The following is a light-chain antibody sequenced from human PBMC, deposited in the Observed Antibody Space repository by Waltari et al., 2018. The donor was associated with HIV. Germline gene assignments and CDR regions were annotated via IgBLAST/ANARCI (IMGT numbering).Light chain of an antibody. CDR3: QQANSFPFT. V-gene: IGKV1-12*02. J-gene: IGKJ3*01. Sequence: DIQMTQSPSPVSASVGDSVTITCRASQDIGTWLAWYQQNPGKAPKLLISSASTLESGVPSRFSGSGSGTDFTLTISSLQPEDLTTYYCQQANSFPFTFGPGTKVDIK. CDR1: QDIGTW. CDR2: SAS.